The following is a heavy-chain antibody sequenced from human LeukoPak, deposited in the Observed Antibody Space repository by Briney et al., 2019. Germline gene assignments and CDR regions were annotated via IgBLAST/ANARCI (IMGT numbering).Heavy chain of an antibody. J-gene: IGHJ4*02. CDR2: INHSGST. CDR1: GGSFSGYY. D-gene: IGHD4-17*01. V-gene: IGHV4-34*01. Sequence: SETLSLTCAVHGGSFSGYYWSWIRQPPGKGLEWIGEINHSGSTNYNPSLKSRVTISVDTSKNQFSLKLSSVTAADTAVYYCARAKSKRGSYGDRFDYWGQGTLVTVSS. CDR3: ARAKSKRGSYGDRFDY.